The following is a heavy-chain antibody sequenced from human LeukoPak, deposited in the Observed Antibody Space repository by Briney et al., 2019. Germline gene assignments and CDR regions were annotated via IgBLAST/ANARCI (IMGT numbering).Heavy chain of an antibody. J-gene: IGHJ5*02. CDR3: TRVMGPFSSSSRFDP. CDR1: GDSVSSKSVA. V-gene: IGHV6-1*01. D-gene: IGHD6-6*01. Sequence: SQTLSLTCAISGDSVSSKSVAWNWIRQSPSRGLEWLGRTYYRSQWYSDYALFMKSRITINPDTSKNQFSLQLNSVTPEDTAVYYCTRVMGPFSSSSRFDPWGQGTLVTVSS. CDR2: TYYRSQWYS.